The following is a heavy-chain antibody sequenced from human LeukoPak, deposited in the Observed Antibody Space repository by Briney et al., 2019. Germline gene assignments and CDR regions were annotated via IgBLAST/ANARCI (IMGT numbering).Heavy chain of an antibody. CDR3: ARDRYYDSSGYYYDFDY. CDR2: ISAYNGNT. Sequence: ASVKVSCTAFGYAFISYGISWVRQAPGQGLEWMGWISAYNGNTNYAQKLQGRVTMTTDTSTSTAYMELRSLRSDDTAVYYCARDRYYDSSGYYYDFDYWGQGTLVTVSS. CDR1: GYAFISYG. V-gene: IGHV1-18*01. J-gene: IGHJ4*02. D-gene: IGHD3-22*01.